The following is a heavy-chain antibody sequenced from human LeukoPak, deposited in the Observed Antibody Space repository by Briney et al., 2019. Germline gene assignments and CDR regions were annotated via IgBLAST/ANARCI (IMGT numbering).Heavy chain of an antibody. Sequence: GGSLRLSCAASGFTLSSYSMNWVRQAPGKGLEWVSSISSSSSYRYYADSVKGRFTISRDNAKNSLYLQMNSLRAEDTAVYYCARGPETPYSTYIGYNWFDPWGQGTLVTVSS. J-gene: IGHJ5*02. V-gene: IGHV3-21*01. D-gene: IGHD6-13*01. CDR3: ARGPETPYSTYIGYNWFDP. CDR2: ISSSSSYR. CDR1: GFTLSSYS.